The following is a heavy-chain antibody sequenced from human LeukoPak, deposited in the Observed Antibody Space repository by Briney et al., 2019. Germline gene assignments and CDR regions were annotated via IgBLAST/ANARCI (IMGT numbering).Heavy chain of an antibody. J-gene: IGHJ4*02. CDR3: AKRGYYDSSGYYGPFDY. CDR2: ISGTGGHT. Sequence: PGASLRLSCAASGFTFSSCAMSWVRQAPGKGLEWVSAISGTGGHTYYADSVKGRFTISRDNSKNTQYLQMNSLRADDTAVYYCAKRGYYDSSGYYGPFDYWGQGTLVTVSS. V-gene: IGHV3-23*01. CDR1: GFTFSSCA. D-gene: IGHD3-22*01.